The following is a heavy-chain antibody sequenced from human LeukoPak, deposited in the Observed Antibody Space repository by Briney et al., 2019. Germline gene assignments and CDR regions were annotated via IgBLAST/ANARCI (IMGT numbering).Heavy chain of an antibody. CDR1: GFTFSSYS. V-gene: IGHV3-21*01. D-gene: IGHD6-6*01. CDR2: ISSSSSYI. Sequence: KTGGSLRLSCAASGFTFSSYSMNWVRQAPGKGLEWVSSISSSSSYIYYADSVKGRFTISRDNAKNSLYLQMNSLRAEDTAVYYCARAPTYSSSSPYYYYYMDVWGKGTTVAVSS. J-gene: IGHJ6*03. CDR3: ARAPTYSSSSPYYYYYMDV.